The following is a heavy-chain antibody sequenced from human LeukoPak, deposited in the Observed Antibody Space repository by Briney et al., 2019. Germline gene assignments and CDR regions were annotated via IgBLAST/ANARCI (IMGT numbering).Heavy chain of an antibody. V-gene: IGHV1-2*02. D-gene: IGHD2-2*01. CDR3: ARALKRYCSSTSCHDAFDI. CDR1: GYTFTGYY. CDR2: INPNSGGT. J-gene: IGHJ3*02. Sequence: GASVKVSCKASGYTFTGYYMHWVRQAPGQGLEWMGWINPNSGGTNYAQKFQGRVTMTRDTSISTAYMELSRLRSDDTAVYYCARALKRYCSSTSCHDAFDIWGQGTMVTVSS.